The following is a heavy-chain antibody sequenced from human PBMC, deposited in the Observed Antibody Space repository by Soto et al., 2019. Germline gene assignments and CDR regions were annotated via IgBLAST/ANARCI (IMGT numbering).Heavy chain of an antibody. D-gene: IGHD3-3*01. CDR2: MSADNGNT. CDR3: ARDERVEGRLEY. V-gene: IGHV1-18*01. Sequence: QVQLVQSGAEVKKPGASVKVSCKASGYTFTRYGITWVRQAPGQGLEWMGWMSADNGNTYYAQKFQGRVTMTPDTSTSTAYMELRSLRSADTAVYYCARDERVEGRLEYWGQGTLVTVSS. J-gene: IGHJ4*02. CDR1: GYTFTRYG.